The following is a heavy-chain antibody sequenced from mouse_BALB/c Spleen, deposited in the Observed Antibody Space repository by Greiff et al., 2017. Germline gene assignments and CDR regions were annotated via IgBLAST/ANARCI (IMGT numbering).Heavy chain of an antibody. CDR3: ARGPASGAMDY. CDR2: ISSGGST. V-gene: IGHV5-6-5*01. Sequence: EVMLVESGGGLVKPGGSLKLSCAASGFTFSSYAMSWVRQTPEKRLEWVASISSGGSTYYPDSVKGRFTISRDNARNILYLQMSSLRSEDTAMYYCARGPASGAMDYWGQGTSVTVSS. J-gene: IGHJ4*01. D-gene: IGHD1-2*01. CDR1: GFTFSSYA.